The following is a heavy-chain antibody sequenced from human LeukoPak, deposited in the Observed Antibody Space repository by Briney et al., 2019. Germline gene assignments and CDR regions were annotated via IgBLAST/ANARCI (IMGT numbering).Heavy chain of an antibody. CDR1: GFTFSSYG. Sequence: GGSLRLSCAASGFTFSSYGMHWVRQAPGKGLEWVAVISYDGSHKYSADSVKGRFTISRDNSKNTLYLQMNSLRAEDTAVYYCVRDYCSGVTCYTGYWGQGTLVTVSS. CDR3: VRDYCSGVTCYTGY. V-gene: IGHV3-30*03. CDR2: ISYDGSHK. D-gene: IGHD2-15*01. J-gene: IGHJ4*02.